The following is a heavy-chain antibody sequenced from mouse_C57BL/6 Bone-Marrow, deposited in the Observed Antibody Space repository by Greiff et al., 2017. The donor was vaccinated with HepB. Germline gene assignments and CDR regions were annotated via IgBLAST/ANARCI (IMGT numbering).Heavy chain of an antibody. CDR1: GYSFTGYY. CDR2: INPSTGGT. V-gene: IGHV1-42*01. CDR3: ASSGPYDYDGGGFDY. D-gene: IGHD2-4*01. J-gene: IGHJ2*01. Sequence: VQLQQSGPELVKPGASVKISCKASGYSFTGYYMNWVKQSPEKSLEWIGEINPSTGGTTYNQKFKAKATLTVDKSSSTAYMQLKSLTSEDSAVYYCASSGPYDYDGGGFDYWGQGTTLTVSS.